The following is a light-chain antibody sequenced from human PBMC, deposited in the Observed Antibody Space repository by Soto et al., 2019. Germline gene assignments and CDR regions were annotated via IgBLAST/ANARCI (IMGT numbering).Light chain of an antibody. CDR3: QQYNNWHPFS. Sequence: EIAMTQSPAALSVSPGDRATLSCRASQSVSTNLAWYQQKPGQAPRLLIYGASTRATGVPARFSGSGSGTEFTLNISSLQSEDFAVYYCQQYNNWHPFSVRPGTTVHIK. CDR1: QSVSTN. CDR2: GAS. J-gene: IGKJ3*01. V-gene: IGKV3-15*01.